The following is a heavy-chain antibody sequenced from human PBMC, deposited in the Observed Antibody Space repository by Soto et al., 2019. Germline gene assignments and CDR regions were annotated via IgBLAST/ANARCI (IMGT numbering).Heavy chain of an antibody. CDR2: MSYTGNT. CDR1: GGSIGGYF. J-gene: IGHJ4*02. D-gene: IGHD3-10*01. Sequence: SETLSLTCTVSGGSIGGYFWNWIRQPPGKGLEWVGYMSYTGNTNYNPSLTSRVSISVDTSKNQFSLNLNSVTAADTAVYYCARADTTIVPLDQWGKGPLVTVSS. CDR3: ARADTTIVPLDQ. V-gene: IGHV4-59*01.